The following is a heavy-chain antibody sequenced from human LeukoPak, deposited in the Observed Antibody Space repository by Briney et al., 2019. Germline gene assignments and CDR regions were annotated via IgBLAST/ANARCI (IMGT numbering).Heavy chain of an antibody. Sequence: ALVKVSCKASGYTFTSYYMHWVRQAPGQGRGWMGIIYPSGGSTSYTQKFQGRVTMTRDMTTSTVYMELSSLRSEDTAVYYCARAVEMATIAEIDYWGQETLVTVSS. CDR1: GYTFTSYY. V-gene: IGHV1-46*01. D-gene: IGHD5-24*01. J-gene: IGHJ4*02. CDR3: ARAVEMATIAEIDY. CDR2: IYPSGGST.